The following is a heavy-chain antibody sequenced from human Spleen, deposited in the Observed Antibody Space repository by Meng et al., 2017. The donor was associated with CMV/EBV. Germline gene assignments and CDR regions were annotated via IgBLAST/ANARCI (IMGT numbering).Heavy chain of an antibody. D-gene: IGHD2-2*01. V-gene: IGHV2-5*01. J-gene: IGHJ5*02. CDR3: AHTPPYIVVVPANWFDP. CDR1: SLSSYAVG. Sequence: SLSSYAVGVGWIRQPPGKALEWLALLYWNDEERCNPSLQSRLTITEDTSKNQVVLTMTNMDPVDTATYYCAHTPPYIVVVPANWFDPWGQGTLVTVSS. CDR2: LYWNDEE.